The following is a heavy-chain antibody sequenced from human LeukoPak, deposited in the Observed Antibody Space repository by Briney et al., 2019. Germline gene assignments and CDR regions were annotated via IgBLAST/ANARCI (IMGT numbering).Heavy chain of an antibody. J-gene: IGHJ4*02. Sequence: GGSLRLSCAASGFTFSDYSINWVRQAPGKGLEWVAYISSGGSTIYYADSVRGRFTISRDSARNSLYLQMNSLRDEDTAVYYCARDETGVGSGGIDFWGQGTLVTVYS. D-gene: IGHD2-8*02. CDR2: ISSGGSTI. CDR3: ARDETGVGSGGIDF. CDR1: GFTFSDYS. V-gene: IGHV3-48*02.